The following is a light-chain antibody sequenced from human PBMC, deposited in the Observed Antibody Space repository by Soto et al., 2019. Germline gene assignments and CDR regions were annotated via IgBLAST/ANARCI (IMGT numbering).Light chain of an antibody. V-gene: IGKV1-39*01. J-gene: IGKJ1*01. CDR3: QQSYSFPKT. CDR2: AAS. Sequence: DIQMTQSPSSLSASVGDRVTITCRASQSISGYLNWYQQKPGSAPKLLIYAASSLQSGVPSRFSGGGSGTDFTLTISSLQPEDFATYYCQQSYSFPKTFGQGTKVDI. CDR1: QSISGY.